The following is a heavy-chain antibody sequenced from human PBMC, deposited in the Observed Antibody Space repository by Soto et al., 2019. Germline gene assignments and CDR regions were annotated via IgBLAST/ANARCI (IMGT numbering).Heavy chain of an antibody. CDR1: GFTFSSYA. CDR2: ISGSGGDT. CDR3: ARNYGDYVVYFFDS. J-gene: IGHJ4*02. Sequence: EVQLLESGGGLVQPGGSLRLSCAASGFTFSSYAMTWVRQAPGKGLEWVSSISGSGGDTYYADSVKGRFTISRDNSKNTLFLQMNSLRVDDTAIYYCARNYGDYVVYFFDSWGQGTLVTVSS. V-gene: IGHV3-23*01. D-gene: IGHD4-17*01.